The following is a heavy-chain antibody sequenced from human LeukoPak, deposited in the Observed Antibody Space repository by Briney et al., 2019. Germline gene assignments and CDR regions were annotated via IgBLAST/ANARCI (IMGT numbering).Heavy chain of an antibody. J-gene: IGHJ4*02. CDR1: GYPFTTYY. Sequence: ASVTVSCKASGYPFTTYYIHWVRQAPGHGLEWMGIIDPGSGTTTYAQKFQVRVTMTRDTSTNTVYMDLSSLTSEDTAAYYCARELHATYYFDYWGQGSLVTVSS. CDR3: ARELHATYYFDY. D-gene: IGHD3-10*01. V-gene: IGHV1-46*01. CDR2: IDPGSGTT.